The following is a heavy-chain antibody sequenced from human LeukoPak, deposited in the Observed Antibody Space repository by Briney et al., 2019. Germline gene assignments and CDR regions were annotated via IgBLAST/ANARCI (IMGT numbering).Heavy chain of an antibody. CDR1: GYTFTGYY. CDR3: ARSEEFEWLVPLDY. V-gene: IGHV1-2*02. J-gene: IGHJ4*02. Sequence: ASVKVSCKASGYTFTGYYMHWVRQAPGQGLEWMGWINPNSGGTNYAQKFQGRVTMTRDTSISTAYMELSRLRSDDTAVYYCARSEEFEWLVPLDYWRQGTLVTVSS. D-gene: IGHD6-19*01. CDR2: INPNSGGT.